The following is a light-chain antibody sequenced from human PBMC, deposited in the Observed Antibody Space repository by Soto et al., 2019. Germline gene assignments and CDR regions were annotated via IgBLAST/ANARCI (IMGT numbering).Light chain of an antibody. CDR3: QQHGSSPIT. J-gene: IGKJ5*01. V-gene: IGKV1-5*03. CDR1: QSISSC. CDR2: KAS. Sequence: DIQMTQSPSTLSASVGDRLTITCRASQSISSCVAWYQQRPGKAPKLLIYKASYLHSWVPSTFSGSGSGTEFTLTISRLEPEDFAVYYCQQHGSSPITFGQGTRLEIK.